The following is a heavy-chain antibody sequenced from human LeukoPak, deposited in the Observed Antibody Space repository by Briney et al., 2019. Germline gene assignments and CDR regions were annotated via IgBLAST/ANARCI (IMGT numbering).Heavy chain of an antibody. V-gene: IGHV3-21*01. CDR1: GFTFSSYS. J-gene: IGHJ4*02. Sequence: GGSLRLSCAASGFTFSSYSMNWVRQAPGKGLEWVSSISSSSSYIYYADSVKGRFTISRDNAKNSLYLQMNSLRAEDTAVYYCAREEFIAAAGTFGLGFDYWGQGTLVTVSS. CDR2: ISSSSSYI. CDR3: AREEFIAAAGTFGLGFDY. D-gene: IGHD6-13*01.